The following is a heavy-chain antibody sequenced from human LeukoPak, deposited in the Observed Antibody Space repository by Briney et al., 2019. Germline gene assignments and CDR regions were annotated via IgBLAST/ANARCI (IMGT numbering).Heavy chain of an antibody. CDR2: IRYDGSNK. Sequence: GGSLRLSCAASGFTFTFSTSGMHWVRQAPGKGLEWVAFIRYDGSNKYYADSVKGRFTISRDNSKNTLYLQMNSLRAEDTAVYYCASSGVYGSGSYPLYYYYYYGMDVWGQGTTVTVSS. V-gene: IGHV3-30*02. D-gene: IGHD3-10*01. J-gene: IGHJ6*02. CDR1: GFTFTFSTSG. CDR3: ASSGVYGSGSYPLYYYYYYGMDV.